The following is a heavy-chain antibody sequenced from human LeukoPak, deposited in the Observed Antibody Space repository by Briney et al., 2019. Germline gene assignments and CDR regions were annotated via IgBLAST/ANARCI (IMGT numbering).Heavy chain of an antibody. V-gene: IGHV3-30*02. CDR3: AKDPRGSGSYGSFDY. D-gene: IGHD1-26*01. Sequence: GGSLRLSCAASGFTFSSYGMHWVRQAPGKGLEWVAFIRYDGSNKYYADSVKGRFTISRDNSKNTLYLQMNSLRAEDTAVYYCAKDPRGSGSYGSFDYWGQGTLVTVSS. CDR1: GFTFSSYG. CDR2: IRYDGSNK. J-gene: IGHJ4*02.